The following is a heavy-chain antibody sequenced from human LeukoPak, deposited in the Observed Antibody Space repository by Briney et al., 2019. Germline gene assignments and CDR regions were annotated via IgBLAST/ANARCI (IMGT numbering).Heavy chain of an antibody. V-gene: IGHV1-2*02. CDR3: ANIAAAGTDFDY. CDR1: RYTFTGYY. CDR2: INPNSGGT. Sequence: GASVKVSCKASRYTFTGYYMHWIRQAPGQGLERMGWINPNSGGTNFAQNFQGPVTMTRDTSISTAYMELSRLRSDDTAVYYCANIAAAGTDFDYWGQGTLVTVSS. D-gene: IGHD6-13*01. J-gene: IGHJ4*02.